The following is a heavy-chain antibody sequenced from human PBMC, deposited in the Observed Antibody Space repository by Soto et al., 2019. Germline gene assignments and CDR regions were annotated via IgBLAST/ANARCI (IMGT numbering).Heavy chain of an antibody. V-gene: IGHV3-13*01. J-gene: IGHJ5*02. CDR1: GFTFSDYH. Sequence: EVQLVESGGGLVQPGGSLRLSCAASGFTFSDYHMHWVRQAAGKGLEWVSAIDTSGHTFYLGSVRGSFTVSRDDPRSSFYLQMSNMRPEDTAVYYCARREIIGVNFFEHWGRGVLVTVSS. CDR2: IDTSGHT. CDR3: ARREIIGVNFFEH. D-gene: IGHD3-10*01.